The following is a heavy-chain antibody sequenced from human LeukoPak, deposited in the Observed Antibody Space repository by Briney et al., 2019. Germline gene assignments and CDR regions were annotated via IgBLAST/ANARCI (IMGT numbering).Heavy chain of an antibody. CDR3: ARDAGELLYDYYYYGMDV. Sequence: GGSLRLSCAASGFTFSSYSMNWVRQAPGKGLEWVSSISSSSSYIYYADSGKGRFTISRDNAKNSLYLQMNSLRAEDTAVYYCARDAGELLYDYYYYGMDVWGQGTTVTVSS. D-gene: IGHD1-26*01. CDR2: ISSSSSYI. J-gene: IGHJ6*02. V-gene: IGHV3-21*01. CDR1: GFTFSSYS.